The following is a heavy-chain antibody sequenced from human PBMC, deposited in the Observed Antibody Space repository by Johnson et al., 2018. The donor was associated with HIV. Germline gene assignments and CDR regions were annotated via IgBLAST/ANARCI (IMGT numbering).Heavy chain of an antibody. J-gene: IGHJ3*02. V-gene: IGHV3-7*04. CDR2: IKQDGSEK. CDR3: AKADTMAGDAFDI. D-gene: IGHD2-2*01. Sequence: VQLVESGGGLVQPGGSLRLSCAASGFTFSSYWMSWVRQAPGKGLEWVANIKQDGSEKYSVDSVKGRFTISRDNAKNSLYLQMNSLRVDDTAMYYCAKADTMAGDAFDIWGQGTMVTVSS. CDR1: GFTFSSYW.